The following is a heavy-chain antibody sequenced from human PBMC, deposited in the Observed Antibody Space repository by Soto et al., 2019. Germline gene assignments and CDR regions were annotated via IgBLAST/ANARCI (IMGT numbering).Heavy chain of an antibody. V-gene: IGHV4-30-4*01. J-gene: IGHJ4*02. D-gene: IGHD3-16*02. CDR1: GGSISSGDYY. CDR2: IYYSGST. Sequence: PSETLSLTCTVSGGSISSGDYYWSWIRQPPGKGLEWIGYIYYSGSTYYNPSLKSRVTISVDTSKNQFSLKLSSVTAADTAVYYCARASVGYDYVWGSYRTEFDYWGQGTLVTVSS. CDR3: ARASVGYDYVWGSYRTEFDY.